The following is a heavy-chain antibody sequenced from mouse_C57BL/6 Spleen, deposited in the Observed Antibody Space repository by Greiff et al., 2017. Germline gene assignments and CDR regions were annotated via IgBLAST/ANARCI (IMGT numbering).Heavy chain of an antibody. CDR3: ARGDVDF. V-gene: IGHV1-55*01. J-gene: IGHJ2*01. CDR2: IYPGSGST. CDR1: GYTFTSYW. Sequence: QVQLQQPGAELVKPGASVQMSCKASGYTFTSYWITWVKQRPGQGLEWIGDIYPGSGSTNYNEKFKSKATLTVDTSSSTAYFQLSSLTSGDSAVYDCARGDVDFWGQGTTLTVSS. D-gene: IGHD3-3*01.